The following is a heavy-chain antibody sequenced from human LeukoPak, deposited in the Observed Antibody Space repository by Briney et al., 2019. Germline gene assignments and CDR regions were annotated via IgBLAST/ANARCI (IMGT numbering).Heavy chain of an antibody. V-gene: IGHV4-59*01. D-gene: IGHD2-15*01. CDR3: ARYCSGGSWCGLDV. CDR1: GGSISVYY. J-gene: IGHJ6*02. Sequence: SETLSLTCTVSGGSISVYYWSWIRQPPGKGLEWIGYIYYRGSTNYNPSLKSRVTISVDTSKNQFSLRLSSVTAADAAVYFCARYCSGGSWCGLDVWGQGTTVTVSS. CDR2: IYYRGST.